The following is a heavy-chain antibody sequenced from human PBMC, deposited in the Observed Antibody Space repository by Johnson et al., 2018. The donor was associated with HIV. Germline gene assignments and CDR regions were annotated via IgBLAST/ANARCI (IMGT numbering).Heavy chain of an antibody. D-gene: IGHD3-22*01. J-gene: IGHJ3*01. V-gene: IGHV3-30*04. Sequence: QVQLMESGVGVVQPGRSLRLSCAASGFTFSSYAMHWVRQAPGKGLEWVAVISYDGSNKYYADSVKGRFTISRDNSKNTLYLQMNSLRTEDTAVYYCARGSTMRVSAFDLWGQGTVVTVSS. CDR3: ARGSTMRVSAFDL. CDR2: ISYDGSNK. CDR1: GFTFSSYA.